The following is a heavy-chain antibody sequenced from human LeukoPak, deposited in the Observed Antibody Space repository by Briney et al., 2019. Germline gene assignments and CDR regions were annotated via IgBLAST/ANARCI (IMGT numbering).Heavy chain of an antibody. Sequence: GESLKISCKGSGYSFTTAWIGWVRQMPGKGLEWMGIIYPGVSDTRYSPSFQGQVTISADKSISTAYLQWSSLKASDTAMYYCARARGYYYDSSGYYPYYFDYWGQGTLVTVSS. J-gene: IGHJ4*02. CDR1: GYSFTTAW. CDR3: ARARGYYYDSSGYYPYYFDY. CDR2: IYPGVSDT. V-gene: IGHV5-51*01. D-gene: IGHD3-22*01.